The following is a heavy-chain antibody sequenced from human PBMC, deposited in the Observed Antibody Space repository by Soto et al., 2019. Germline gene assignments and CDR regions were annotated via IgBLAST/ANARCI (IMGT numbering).Heavy chain of an antibody. Sequence: QVQLVQSGAEVKKPGSSVKVSCKASGGTFSSYAISWVRQAPGQGLEWMGEIIPIFGTTNYAQKFQGRVTITADESTSTAYMKLSSLRSEDTAVYYCARVVTVVKSFHYWYFDLWGRGTLVTVSS. D-gene: IGHD2-15*01. CDR1: GGTFSSYA. J-gene: IGHJ2*01. CDR2: IIPIFGTT. CDR3: ARVVTVVKSFHYWYFDL. V-gene: IGHV1-69*12.